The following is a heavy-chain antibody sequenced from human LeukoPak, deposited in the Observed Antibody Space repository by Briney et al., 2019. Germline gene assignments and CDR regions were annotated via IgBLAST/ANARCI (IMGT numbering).Heavy chain of an antibody. CDR1: GGTFSSYA. Sequence: SVKVSCKASGGTFSSYAISWLRQAPRQGLEWMGGIIPIFGTANYAQKFQGRVTITTDESTSTAYMELSSLRSEDTAVYYCARGPLTAMVTFYFDYWGQGTLVTVSS. CDR2: IIPIFGTA. D-gene: IGHD5-18*01. CDR3: ARGPLTAMVTFYFDY. J-gene: IGHJ4*02. V-gene: IGHV1-69*05.